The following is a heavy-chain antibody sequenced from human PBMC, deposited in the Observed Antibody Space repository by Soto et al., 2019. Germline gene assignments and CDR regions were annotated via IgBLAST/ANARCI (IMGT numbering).Heavy chain of an antibody. D-gene: IGHD6-19*01. J-gene: IGHJ4*02. CDR3: ASLRQEGGGWYYFDN. CDR2: IWYDGSNK. Sequence: QVQLVESGGGVVQPGRSLRLSCAASGFTFRNYGMHWVRQAPGKGLEWVAVIWYDGSNKYYAESVRGRFAISRDNSKNPLYLKRNSRRVEDRALFYGASLRQEGGGWYYFDNGGRGALVPVSS. V-gene: IGHV3-33*01. CDR1: GFTFRNYG.